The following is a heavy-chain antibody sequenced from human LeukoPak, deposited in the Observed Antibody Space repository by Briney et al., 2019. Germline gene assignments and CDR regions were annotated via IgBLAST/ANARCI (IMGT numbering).Heavy chain of an antibody. J-gene: IGHJ6*02. V-gene: IGHV7-4-1*02. D-gene: IGHD3-10*01. CDR2: INTNTGNP. CDR1: GYTFTSYA. Sequence: GASVKVSCKASGYTFTSYAMNWVRQAPGQGLEWMGWINTNTGNPTYAQGFTGRFVFSLDTSVSTAYLQISSLKAEDTAVYYCARVAAHYGSGESRYYGMDVWGQGTTVTVSS. CDR3: ARVAAHYGSGESRYYGMDV.